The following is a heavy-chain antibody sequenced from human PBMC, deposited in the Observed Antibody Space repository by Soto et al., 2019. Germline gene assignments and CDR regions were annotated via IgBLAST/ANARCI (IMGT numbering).Heavy chain of an antibody. J-gene: IGHJ4*02. D-gene: IGHD3-10*01. CDR1: GFTFSSYG. V-gene: IGHV3-30*18. CDR2: ISYDGTNK. CDR3: AKAFITMVRVDYFDN. Sequence: GGSLRLSCAASGFTFSSYGMHWVRQAPGKGLEWMAVISYDGTNKYYADTVHGRFTISRDNSKNTVDLQMERLRAEDTAVYYCAKAFITMVRVDYFDNWGQGIPVTVSS.